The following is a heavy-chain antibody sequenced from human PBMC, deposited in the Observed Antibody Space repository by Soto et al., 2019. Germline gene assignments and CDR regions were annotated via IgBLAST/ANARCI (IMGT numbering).Heavy chain of an antibody. CDR1: GFTFSSYG. D-gene: IGHD4-17*01. CDR2: IWYDGSNK. Sequence: QVQLVESGGGVVQPGRSLRLSCAASGFTFSSYGMHWVRQAPGKGLGWVAVIWYDGSNKYYADSVKGRFTISRDNSKNTLYLQMNSLRAEDTAVYYCASLYGDYGEGDYWGQGTLVTVSS. CDR3: ASLYGDYGEGDY. V-gene: IGHV3-33*01. J-gene: IGHJ4*02.